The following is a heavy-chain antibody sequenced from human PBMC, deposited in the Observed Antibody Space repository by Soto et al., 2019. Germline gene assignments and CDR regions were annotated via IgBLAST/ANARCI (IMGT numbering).Heavy chain of an antibody. D-gene: IGHD4-4*01. V-gene: IGHV4-30-4*01. CDR2: IYYSGST. J-gene: IGHJ5*02. CDR3: ARDRTTENWFDP. Sequence: QVQLQESGPGLVKPSQTLSLTCTVSGGSISSGDYYWSWIRQPPGKGLEWIGYIYYSGSTYYNPSLKSRVTMSVDTSTNQFSLKLNSVTAADTAVYYCARDRTTENWFDPWGQGTLVTVSS. CDR1: GGSISSGDYY.